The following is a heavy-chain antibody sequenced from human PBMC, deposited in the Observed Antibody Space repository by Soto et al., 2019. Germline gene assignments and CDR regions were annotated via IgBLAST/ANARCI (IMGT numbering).Heavy chain of an antibody. V-gene: IGHV1-69*01. CDR3: ARSQGSSTSLQIYYYYYYGMDV. Sequence: QVQLVQSGAEVKKPGSSVKVSCKASGGTFSSYAISWVRQAPGQGLEWMGGIIPISGTANFAQKFQGKVTLTADESTSTAYMELRSLRSEDTAVYYCARSQGSSTSLQIYYYYYYGMDVWGQETTVTVSS. D-gene: IGHD2-2*01. J-gene: IGHJ6*02. CDR2: IIPISGTA. CDR1: GGTFSSYA.